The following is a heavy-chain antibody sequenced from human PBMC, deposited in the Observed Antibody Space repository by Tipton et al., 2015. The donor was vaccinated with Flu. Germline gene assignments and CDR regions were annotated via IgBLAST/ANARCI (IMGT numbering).Heavy chain of an antibody. D-gene: IGHD3-10*02. J-gene: IGHJ4*02. V-gene: IGHV4-34*01. CDR1: GGSFSGYY. CDR3: ARLSYYDVDLKNFYFDH. CDR2: IYPSGTP. Sequence: GLVKPSETLSLTCAVYGGSFSGYYWSWIRQPPGKGLELIGSIYPSGTPYYNPSLKSRVTISVDTSKSQFSLKLRSVTAADTAVYYCARLSYYDVDLKNFYFDHWGQGALVTVSS.